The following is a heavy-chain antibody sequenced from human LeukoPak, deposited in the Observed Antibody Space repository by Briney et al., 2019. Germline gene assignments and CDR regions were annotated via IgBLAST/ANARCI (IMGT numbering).Heavy chain of an antibody. CDR3: ARDVLAAPGTFDY. CDR2: IYTSGST. V-gene: IGHV4-61*02. J-gene: IGHJ4*02. Sequence: RASQTLSLTCTVSGGSINSATYYWTWIRQPAGKGLEWIGRIYTSGSTNYNPSLKSRVTISVDTSKNQFSLKLSSVTAADTAVYYCARDVLAAPGTFDYWGQGALVTVSS. D-gene: IGHD6-13*01. CDR1: GGSINSATYY.